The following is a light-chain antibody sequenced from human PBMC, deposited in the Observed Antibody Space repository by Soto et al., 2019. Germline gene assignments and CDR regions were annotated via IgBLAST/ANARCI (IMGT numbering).Light chain of an antibody. Sequence: DIQMTQSPSTLSASVGDRVTITCRASQTISSSLDWYQQQPGKAPKLLIYDVSTLKRGVPSRFSGSRSGTEFTLSISSLQPDDFATYYCQQYHTFSYTFGQGTSLESK. CDR2: DVS. CDR1: QTISSS. J-gene: IGKJ2*01. CDR3: QQYHTFSYT. V-gene: IGKV1-5*01.